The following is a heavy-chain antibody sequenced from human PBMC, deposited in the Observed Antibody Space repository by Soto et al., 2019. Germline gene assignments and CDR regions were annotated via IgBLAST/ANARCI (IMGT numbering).Heavy chain of an antibody. CDR1: GFTFSSYA. Sequence: EVQLLESGGGLVQPGGSLRLSCAASGFTFSSYAMNWVRQGPGKGLEWVSVISGSGGSTYYADSVKGRFTISRDNSKNTLYLQINSLRAEDTAVYYCASGSSVCYFDYWGQGTLVTVSS. CDR2: ISGSGGST. J-gene: IGHJ4*02. V-gene: IGHV3-23*01. CDR3: ASGSSVCYFDY. D-gene: IGHD6-19*01.